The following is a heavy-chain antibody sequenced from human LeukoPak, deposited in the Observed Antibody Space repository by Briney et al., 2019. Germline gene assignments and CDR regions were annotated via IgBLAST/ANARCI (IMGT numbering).Heavy chain of an antibody. J-gene: IGHJ4*02. CDR2: ISGDGSRT. D-gene: IGHD6-19*01. V-gene: IGHV3-43*02. CDR3: AKGGQWLIKY. CDR1: GFTFADYA. Sequence: GGSLRLSCAASGFTFADYAMHWVRQAPGKGLEWVSLISGDGSRTYYADSVKGRFTISRDNSKNSLYLQMSSLRTEDTALYYCAKGGQWLIKYWGQGTLVTVSS.